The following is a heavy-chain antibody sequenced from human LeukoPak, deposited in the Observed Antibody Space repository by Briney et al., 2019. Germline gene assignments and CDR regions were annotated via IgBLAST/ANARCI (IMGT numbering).Heavy chain of an antibody. Sequence: GASVKVSCKASGYTYTTYGISWVRQAPGQGLEWMGIINPSGGSTSYAQKFQGRVTMTRDTSTSTVYMELSSLRSEDTAVYYCARATRLGHNWFDPWGQGTLVTVSS. CDR1: GYTYTTYG. V-gene: IGHV1-46*01. CDR2: INPSGGST. D-gene: IGHD6-19*01. CDR3: ARATRLGHNWFDP. J-gene: IGHJ5*02.